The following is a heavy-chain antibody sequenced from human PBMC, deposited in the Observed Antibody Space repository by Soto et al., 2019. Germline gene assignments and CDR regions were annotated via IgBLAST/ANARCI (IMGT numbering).Heavy chain of an antibody. D-gene: IGHD1-26*01. J-gene: IGHJ5*02. Sequence: VASVKISCKASGYTFTSYYMHWVRQAPGQGLEWMGIINPSGGSTSCAQKFQGRVTMTRDTSTSTVYMELSSLRSGDTAVYYCTTNCSSYYRWLDPRGQGCRVAISS. CDR3: TTNCSSYYRWLDP. CDR1: GYTFTSYY. CDR2: INPSGGST. V-gene: IGHV1-46*01.